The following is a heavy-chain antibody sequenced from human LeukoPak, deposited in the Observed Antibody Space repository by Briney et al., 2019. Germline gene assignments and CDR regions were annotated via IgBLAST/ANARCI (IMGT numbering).Heavy chain of an antibody. J-gene: IGHJ4*02. CDR2: IWYDGSNK. Sequence: GGTLIIPCSASGFTLSSYGMHRVRQAPGKELKWVAVIWYDGSNKYYADSVKGRFTISRDNSKNTLYLQMNSLRAEDTAVYYCARAPADGGNLDYWGQGTLVTVSS. CDR1: GFTLSSYG. D-gene: IGHD4-23*01. V-gene: IGHV3-33*01. CDR3: ARAPADGGNLDY.